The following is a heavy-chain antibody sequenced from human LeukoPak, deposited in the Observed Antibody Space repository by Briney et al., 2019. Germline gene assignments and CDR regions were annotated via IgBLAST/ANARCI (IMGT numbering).Heavy chain of an antibody. J-gene: IGHJ3*02. CDR3: ASLYYDFWSGYYDAFDI. Sequence: PETLSLTCAVSGYSISSGYYWGWIRQPPGKGLEWIGSIYHSGSTYYNPSLKSRVTISVDTSKNQFSLKLSSVTAADTAVYYCASLYYDFWSGYYDAFDIWGQGTMVTVSS. CDR1: GYSISSGYY. D-gene: IGHD3-3*01. V-gene: IGHV4-38-2*01. CDR2: IYHSGST.